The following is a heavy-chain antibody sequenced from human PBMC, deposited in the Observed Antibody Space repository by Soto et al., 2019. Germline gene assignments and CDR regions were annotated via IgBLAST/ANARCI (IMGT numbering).Heavy chain of an antibody. CDR2: IWYDGSNK. Sequence: QEHLVQSGGGVVQPGRSLRLSCAASGSIFSGYGMHWVRQAPGKGLEWVAVIWYDGSNKYYADSVKGRFTISRDNSKNILSLQMDSLIDEDTAVYYCTSDGIGGTVFRGFCDYWGQGTLVTVSS. V-gene: IGHV3-33*01. J-gene: IGHJ4*02. D-gene: IGHD1-7*01. CDR1: GSIFSGYG. CDR3: TSDGIGGTVFRGFCDY.